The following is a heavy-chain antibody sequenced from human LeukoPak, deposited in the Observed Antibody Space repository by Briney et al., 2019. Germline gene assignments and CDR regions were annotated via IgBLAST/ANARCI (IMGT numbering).Heavy chain of an antibody. CDR2: IYHSGST. CDR3: AREWVYDTWATNYFDY. Sequence: SETLSLTCAVSGGSISSGGYSWSWIRQPPGKGLEWIGYIYHSGSTYYNPSLKSRVTISVDRSKNQFSLKLSSVTAADTAVYYCAREWVYDTWATNYFDYWGQGTLVTVSS. D-gene: IGHD3-22*01. CDR1: GGSISSGGYS. V-gene: IGHV4-30-2*01. J-gene: IGHJ4*02.